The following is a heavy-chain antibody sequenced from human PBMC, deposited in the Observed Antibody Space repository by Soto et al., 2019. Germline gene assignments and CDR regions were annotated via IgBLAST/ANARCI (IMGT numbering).Heavy chain of an antibody. J-gene: IGHJ4*02. CDR3: AKVGDSGGYPWAYFDY. Sequence: EVQLLESGGGLVQPGGSLRLSCAASGFSFRTYAMNWVRQAPGKGLEWVSAISGCGDTTYHADSVKGRFTISRDKSKNTLYLQMNSLRAEDTAVYYCAKVGDSGGYPWAYFDYWGQGTLVTVSS. D-gene: IGHD3-22*01. V-gene: IGHV3-23*01. CDR1: GFSFRTYA. CDR2: ISGCGDTT.